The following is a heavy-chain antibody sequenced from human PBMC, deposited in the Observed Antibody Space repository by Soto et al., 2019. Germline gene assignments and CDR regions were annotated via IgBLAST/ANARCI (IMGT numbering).Heavy chain of an antibody. CDR2: INPKSGGT. V-gene: IGHV1-2*04. CDR1: GYSFTDYH. J-gene: IGHJ6*02. CDR3: ARGDSTDCSNGVCSFFYYNDMDV. Sequence: ASVKVSCKASGYSFTDYHIHWVRQVPGQGLEWLGRINPKSGGTSTAQKFQGWVTMTTDTSISTASMELTRLTSDDTAIYYCARGDSTDCSNGVCSFFYYNDMDVWG. D-gene: IGHD2-8*01.